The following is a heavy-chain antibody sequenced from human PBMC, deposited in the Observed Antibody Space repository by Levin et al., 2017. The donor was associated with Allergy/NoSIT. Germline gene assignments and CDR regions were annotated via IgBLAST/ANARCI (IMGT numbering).Heavy chain of an antibody. CDR2: IYYSGST. V-gene: IGHV4-39*01. J-gene: IGHJ4*02. D-gene: IGHD2-2*01. CDR3: ARQPYDDIVVVPAAPDY. CDR1: GGSISSSSYY. Sequence: PSETLSLTCTVSGGSISSSSYYWGWIRQPPGKGLEWIGSIYYSGSTYYNPSLKSRVTISVDTSKNQFSLKLSSVTAADTAVYYCARQPYDDIVVVPAAPDYWGQGTLVTVSS.